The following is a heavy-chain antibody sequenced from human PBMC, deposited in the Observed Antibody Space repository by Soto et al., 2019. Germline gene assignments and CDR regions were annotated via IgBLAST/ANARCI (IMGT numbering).Heavy chain of an antibody. D-gene: IGHD4-17*01. CDR2: IIPIFGTA. CDR3: AVMTTVTTGDD. V-gene: IGHV1-69*13. CDR1: GGTFSSYA. J-gene: IGHJ4*02. Sequence: SVKVSCKASGGTFSSYAISWVRQAPGQGLEWMGGIIPIFGTANYAQKFQGRVTITADESTSTAYMELSSLRSEDTAVYYCAVMTTVTTGDDWGKGTLVIVDS.